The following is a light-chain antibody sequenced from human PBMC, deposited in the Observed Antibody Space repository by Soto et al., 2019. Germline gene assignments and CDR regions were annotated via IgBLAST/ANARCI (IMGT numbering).Light chain of an antibody. Sequence: DIQMTQSPSTLSASVGDRVTITCRASQSISSGLAWYQKKPGKAPKLLIYKASTLQSGVPSRFSGSGSGTEFALAISCLQPDDSATYYCQQYNDNWTFGQGTKVEIK. CDR1: QSISSG. CDR2: KAS. J-gene: IGKJ1*01. CDR3: QQYNDNWT. V-gene: IGKV1-5*03.